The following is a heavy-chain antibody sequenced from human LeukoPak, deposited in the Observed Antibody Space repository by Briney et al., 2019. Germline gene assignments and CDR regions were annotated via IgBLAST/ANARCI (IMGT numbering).Heavy chain of an antibody. CDR3: ARAPDYDYVWGNYRL. Sequence: GGSPRLSCAASGFTFSSYAMTWVRQAPGKGLEWVSSISGSGGSTSYAVSVKGRFTISRDNSKNTLYLQMNSLRAEDTAVYYCARAPDYDYVWGNYRLWGQETMVTVSS. D-gene: IGHD3-16*02. CDR1: GFTFSSYA. V-gene: IGHV3-23*01. CDR2: ISGSGGST. J-gene: IGHJ3*01.